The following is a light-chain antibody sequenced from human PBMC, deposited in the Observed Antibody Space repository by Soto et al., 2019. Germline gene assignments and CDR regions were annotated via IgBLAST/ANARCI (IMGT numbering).Light chain of an antibody. CDR2: EVS. V-gene: IGLV2-14*01. CDR1: SSDVGGFDY. CDR3: SSYTGRKAWV. J-gene: IGLJ3*02. Sequence: QSALTQPASVSGSPGQSITISCTGASSDVGGFDYVSWSQQHPGKAPKLLIYEVSNRPSGVSNRFSASKSVNTASLTISGLQPEDEADYYCSSYTGRKAWVFGGGTKVTVL.